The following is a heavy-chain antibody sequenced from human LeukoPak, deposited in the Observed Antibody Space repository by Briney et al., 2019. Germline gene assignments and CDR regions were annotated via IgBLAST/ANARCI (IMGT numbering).Heavy chain of an antibody. V-gene: IGHV1-18*01. CDR2: ISAYNGNT. CDR1: GYTFTNYG. J-gene: IGHJ1*01. Sequence: ASVKVSCKTSGYTFTNYGISWVRQAPGQGLEWMEWISAYNGNTNYAQKLQGRVTMTTDTSTSTAYMELRSLRSDDTAIYYCANSWGYYDSAGYLYFHHWGQGTLVTVSS. D-gene: IGHD3-22*01. CDR3: ANSWGYYDSAGYLYFHH.